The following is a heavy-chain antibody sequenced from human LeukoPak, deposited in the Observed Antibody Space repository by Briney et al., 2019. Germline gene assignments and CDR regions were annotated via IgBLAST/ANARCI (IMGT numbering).Heavy chain of an antibody. Sequence: GGSLRLSCAASGFTFSSYAMSWVRQAPGKGLEWVANIEQDGSEKYCVDSVKGRFTISRDNARNSLYLQMDSLRAEDTAVYYCARGVLPGTIHWSLDYWGQGTLVTVSS. D-gene: IGHD2-2*02. V-gene: IGHV3-7*01. CDR2: IEQDGSEK. CDR1: GFTFSSYA. J-gene: IGHJ4*02. CDR3: ARGVLPGTIHWSLDY.